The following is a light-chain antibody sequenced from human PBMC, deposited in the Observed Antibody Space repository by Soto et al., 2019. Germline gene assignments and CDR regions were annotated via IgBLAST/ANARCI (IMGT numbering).Light chain of an antibody. J-gene: IGLJ1*01. Sequence: QSALAQPASVSGSPGQSITISCTGTSSDVGGYKYVSWYQQYPGKAPKLMMYEVSNRPSGVSNRFSGSKSGNTASLTISGLQPEDEADYYCSSYTSSSPCVFGTGTKVTVL. CDR2: EVS. CDR1: SSDVGGYKY. CDR3: SSYTSSSPCV. V-gene: IGLV2-14*01.